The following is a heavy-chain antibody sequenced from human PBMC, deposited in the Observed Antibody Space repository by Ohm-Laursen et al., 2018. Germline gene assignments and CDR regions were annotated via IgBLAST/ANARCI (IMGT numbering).Heavy chain of an antibody. Sequence: SDTLSLTCTVSGGSFTDTNNYWAWIRQPPGKGLEWIGSFYYPGTTVYNPSLTSRVAVSIDTSKNHFSLQVTSVTASDTAVYFCARRSHLRDPPYWGQGILVTVSS. CDR1: GGSFTDTNNY. V-gene: IGHV4-39*01. J-gene: IGHJ4*02. CDR2: FYYPGTT. D-gene: IGHD5-24*01. CDR3: ARRSHLRDPPY.